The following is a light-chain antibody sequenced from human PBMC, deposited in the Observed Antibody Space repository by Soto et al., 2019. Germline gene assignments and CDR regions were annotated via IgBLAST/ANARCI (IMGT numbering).Light chain of an antibody. J-gene: IGLJ3*02. CDR2: EVT. CDR3: SSFAGSNTLV. V-gene: IGLV2-8*01. CDR1: SSDVGGYNF. Sequence: QSVLIQPPSASGSPGQSATISCTGTSSDVGGYNFVSWYQQHPGKVPKLIIYEVTKRPSGVPDRFSGSKSGNTASLTVSGLQTDDEADYYCSSFAGSNTLVFGGGTKLTVL.